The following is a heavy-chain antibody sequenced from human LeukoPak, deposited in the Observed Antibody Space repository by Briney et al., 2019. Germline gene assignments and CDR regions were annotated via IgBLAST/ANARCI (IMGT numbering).Heavy chain of an antibody. Sequence: GESLKISCKGSGYSFTTSWIGWVCQMPGKGLEWMGIIYPGDSDTRYSPPFQGQVTISADKSISTAYLQWSSLKASDTAMYYCARHRPRDTVGGRSLDYWGQGTLVTVSS. V-gene: IGHV5-51*01. D-gene: IGHD3-16*01. CDR1: GYSFTTSW. J-gene: IGHJ4*02. CDR3: ARHRPRDTVGGRSLDY. CDR2: IYPGDSDT.